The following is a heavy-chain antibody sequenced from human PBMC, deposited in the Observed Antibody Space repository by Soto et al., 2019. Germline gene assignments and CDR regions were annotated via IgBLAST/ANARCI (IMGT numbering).Heavy chain of an antibody. V-gene: IGHV3-23*01. CDR2: IGGSGGST. Sequence: GGSLRLSCAASGFTFSSYAMSWVRQAPGKGLEWVSAIGGSGGSTYYADSVKGRFTISRDNSENTLYLQMNSLRAEDTAVYYCAKDLTVIVVVITPHLDYWGQGALVTVSS. J-gene: IGHJ4*02. CDR3: AKDLTVIVVVITPHLDY. CDR1: GFTFSSYA. D-gene: IGHD3-22*01.